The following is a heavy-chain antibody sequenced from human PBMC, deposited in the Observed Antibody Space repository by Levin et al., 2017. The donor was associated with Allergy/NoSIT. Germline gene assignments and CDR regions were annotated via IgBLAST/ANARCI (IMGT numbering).Heavy chain of an antibody. Sequence: PGGSLRLSCAASGFTFSNAWMSWVRQAPGKGLEWVGRIKSKTDGGTTDYAAPVKGRFTISRDDSKNTLYLQMNSLKTEDTAVYYCTTANYYDSSGYNYWGQGTLVTVSS. CDR2: IKSKTDGGTT. CDR3: TTANYYDSSGYNY. V-gene: IGHV3-15*01. J-gene: IGHJ4*02. D-gene: IGHD3-22*01. CDR1: GFTFSNAW.